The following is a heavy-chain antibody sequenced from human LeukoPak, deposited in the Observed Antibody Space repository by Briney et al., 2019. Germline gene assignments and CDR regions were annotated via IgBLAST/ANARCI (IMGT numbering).Heavy chain of an antibody. CDR2: IYSGGTT. J-gene: IGHJ6*03. D-gene: IGHD5-12*01. CDR1: GFTVSSNF. V-gene: IGHV3-53*01. Sequence: PGGSLRLSCAASGFTVSSNFMSWVRQAPGKGLEWVSVIYSGGTTYYAASVKGRFTISRDISKNTLHLQMNSLRAEDTAVYYCARDGYGYNYMDVWGRGTTVTVSS. CDR3: ARDGYGYNYMDV.